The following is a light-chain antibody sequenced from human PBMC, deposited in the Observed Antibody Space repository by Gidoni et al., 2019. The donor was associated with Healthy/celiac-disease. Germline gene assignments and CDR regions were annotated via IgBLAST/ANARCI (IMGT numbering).Light chain of an antibody. V-gene: IGKV1-5*03. J-gene: IGKJ1*01. CDR3: QQYNSYRT. Sequence: IQMTQSPSTLSASVGDRVTITSRASQSMSSWLAWYQQQPGKAPKLLIYTASSLESGVPSRFSGSGSGTYFTITISRLPPDVFASYYCQQYNSYRTFXQXTKVEIK. CDR2: TAS. CDR1: QSMSSW.